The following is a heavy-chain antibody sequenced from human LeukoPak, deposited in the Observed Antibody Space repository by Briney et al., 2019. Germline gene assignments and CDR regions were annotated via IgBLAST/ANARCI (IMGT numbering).Heavy chain of an antibody. CDR1: GFTFSSYG. CDR3: ARGAQNIDY. Sequence: PGGSLRLSCAAPGFTFSSYGMHWVRQAPGKGLEWVAVIWYDGSNKYYADSVKGRFTISRDNSKNTLYLQMNSLRAEDTAVYYCARGAQNIDYWGQGTLVTVSS. D-gene: IGHD1/OR15-1a*01. V-gene: IGHV3-33*01. CDR2: IWYDGSNK. J-gene: IGHJ4*02.